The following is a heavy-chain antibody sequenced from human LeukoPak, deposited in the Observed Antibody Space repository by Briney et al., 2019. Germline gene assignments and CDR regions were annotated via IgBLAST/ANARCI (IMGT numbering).Heavy chain of an antibody. D-gene: IGHD1-26*01. Sequence: PSETLSLTCTVSGGSISSYYWSWIRQPPGKGLECIGYIYYSGSINYNPSLKSRVTISVDTSKNQFSLKLSSVTAADTAVYYCARDRGSGSYSNAFDIWGQGTMVTVSS. J-gene: IGHJ3*02. V-gene: IGHV4-59*01. CDR2: IYYSGSI. CDR1: GGSISSYY. CDR3: ARDRGSGSYSNAFDI.